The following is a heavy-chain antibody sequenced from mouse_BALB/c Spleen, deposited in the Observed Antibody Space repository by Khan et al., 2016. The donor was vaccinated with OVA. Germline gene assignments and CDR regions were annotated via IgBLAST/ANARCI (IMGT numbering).Heavy chain of an antibody. CDR2: INTYTGEP. CDR3: ASGGYWYFDV. V-gene: IGHV9-3-1*01. CDR1: GYTFTNYG. Sequence: QIQLVQSGPELKKPGETVKISCKASGYTFTNYGMNWVKQAPGKGLKWMGWINTYTGEPTYADDFKGRVAFSLDTSASTAYLQINNLKNEDTATYFCASGGYWYFDVWGAGTTVTVSS. J-gene: IGHJ1*01. D-gene: IGHD1-1*02.